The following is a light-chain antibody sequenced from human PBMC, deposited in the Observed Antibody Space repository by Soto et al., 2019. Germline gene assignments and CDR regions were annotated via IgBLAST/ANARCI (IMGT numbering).Light chain of an antibody. CDR2: DVI. CDR3: SSYASTSTL. Sequence: QSVLTQPRSVSGSPGQSVTVSCIGTSSDVGGYNSVSWYQEHPGKAPKLMIYDVIKRPSGVPDRFSGSKSGNTASLTISGLQAEDEADYYCSSYASTSTLFGGGTKVTVL. J-gene: IGLJ3*02. CDR1: SSDVGGYNS. V-gene: IGLV2-11*01.